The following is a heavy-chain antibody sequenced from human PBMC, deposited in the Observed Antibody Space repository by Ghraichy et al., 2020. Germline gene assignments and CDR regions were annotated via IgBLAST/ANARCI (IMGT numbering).Heavy chain of an antibody. Sequence: SETLSLTCAVSGGSFSGHYWSWFRQPPGKGLEWIGEINDSGSTNHNPSLKSRVTISVDTSKNQVSLKLSSVTAADTAVYYCARHRFDWVSRERHNLFDPWGQATRVTVSS. V-gene: IGHV4-34*01. D-gene: IGHD3-9*01. CDR2: INDSGST. CDR3: ARHRFDWVSRERHNLFDP. J-gene: IGHJ5*02. CDR1: GGSFSGHY.